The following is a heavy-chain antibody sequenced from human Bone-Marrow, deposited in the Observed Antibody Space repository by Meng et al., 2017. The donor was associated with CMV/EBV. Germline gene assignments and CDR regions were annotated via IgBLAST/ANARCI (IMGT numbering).Heavy chain of an antibody. CDR3: ARGAPRKYYYYGMDV. CDR1: GFTVSSNY. Sequence: GGSLRLSCAASGFTVSSNYMSWVRQAPGKGLEWVSVIYSGGSTYYADSVKGRFTISRDNSKNTLYLQMNSLRAEDTAVYYCARGAPRKYYYYGMDVWGQGTTVTVSS. D-gene: IGHD1-14*01. V-gene: IGHV3-53*01. J-gene: IGHJ6*02. CDR2: IYSGGST.